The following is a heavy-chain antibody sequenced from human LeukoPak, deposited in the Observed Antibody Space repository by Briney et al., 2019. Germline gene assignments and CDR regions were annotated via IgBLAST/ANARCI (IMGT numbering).Heavy chain of an antibody. J-gene: IGHJ4*02. CDR3: PKKLGSSRGDFFDF. CDR2: MYDSGGST. Sequence: GGSLRLSCAASGFTFSRYNMNWVRQAPGKGLEWVSDMYDSGGSTFYSASVRGVFTISRDNSNNTLYLQINILTAENTAVYCCPKKLGSSRGDFFDFWGQGTMVTVSS. D-gene: IGHD6-6*01. CDR1: GFTFSRYN. V-gene: IGHV3-23*01.